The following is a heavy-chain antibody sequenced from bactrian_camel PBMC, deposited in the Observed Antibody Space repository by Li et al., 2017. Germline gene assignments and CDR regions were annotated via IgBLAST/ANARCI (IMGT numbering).Heavy chain of an antibody. D-gene: IGHD2*01. V-gene: IGHV3S63*01. Sequence: HVQLVESGGDSVQAGGSLRLSCVASGYPQYRSCLAWFRHAPGKEREGVARIDTIGGATYYADSEKGRFTISQDNAKNTVYLQIDSPKPDDTGVYYCAKDGSGTIEYWGQGTQVTVS. CDR2: IDTIGGAT. J-gene: IGHJ4*01. CDR3: AKDGSGTIEY. CDR1: GYPQYRSC.